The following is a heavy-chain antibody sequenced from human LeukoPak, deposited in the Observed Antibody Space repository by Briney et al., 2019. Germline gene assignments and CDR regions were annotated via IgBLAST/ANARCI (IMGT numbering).Heavy chain of an antibody. Sequence: GGSLRLSCAASGFTFSSYWMSWVRQAPGKGLEGVANIKQDGSEKYYVDSVKGRFTISRDNAKNSVYLQMNSLRVEDTAVYYCARDYGYSSGWYYYYYMDVWGKGTTVTVSS. CDR3: ARDYGYSSGWYYYYYMDV. CDR2: IKQDGSEK. D-gene: IGHD6-19*01. J-gene: IGHJ6*03. V-gene: IGHV3-7*01. CDR1: GFTFSSYW.